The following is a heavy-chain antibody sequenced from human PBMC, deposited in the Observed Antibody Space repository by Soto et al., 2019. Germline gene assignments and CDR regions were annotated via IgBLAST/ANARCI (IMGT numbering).Heavy chain of an antibody. J-gene: IGHJ6*02. Sequence: ASVKVSCKASGYTFSDFDSNWLRQAAGQGPEWMGWMNAKSGDTFSAQRLQGKFNMTWDTSLSTAYMEVGSLTSDDAAIYYCARGNPVNYAGFDVLGQGTTVTVCS. CDR1: GYTFSDFD. V-gene: IGHV1-8*01. CDR2: MNAKSGDT. D-gene: IGHD4-4*01. CDR3: ARGNPVNYAGFDV.